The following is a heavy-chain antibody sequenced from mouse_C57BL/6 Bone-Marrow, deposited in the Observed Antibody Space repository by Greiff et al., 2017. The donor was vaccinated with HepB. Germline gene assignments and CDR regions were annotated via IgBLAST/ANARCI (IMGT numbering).Heavy chain of an antibody. V-gene: IGHV1-15*01. CDR3: TSTYYDYDGYYFDY. D-gene: IGHD2-4*01. CDR2: IDPETGGT. CDR1: GYTFTDYE. Sequence: QVQLQQSGAELVRPGASVTLSCKASGYTFTDYEMHWVKQTPVHGLEWIGAIDPETGGTAYNQKFKGKAILTADKSSRTAYMELRSLTSEDSAVYYCTSTYYDYDGYYFDYWGQGTTLTVSS. J-gene: IGHJ2*01.